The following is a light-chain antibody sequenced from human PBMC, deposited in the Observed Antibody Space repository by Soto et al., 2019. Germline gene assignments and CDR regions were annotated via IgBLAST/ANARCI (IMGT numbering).Light chain of an antibody. CDR2: EVS. CDR1: STDVGNSKY. V-gene: IGLV2-14*01. CDR3: ISYTTSSTWV. J-gene: IGLJ3*02. Sequence: QSALTQPASVSASPGQSITISCTGTSTDVGNSKYVSWCQHHPGKAPKLIIYEVSNRPSGVSNRFSGSKSGSTASLTISGLQAEDEADYYCISYTTSSTWVFGGGTKVTVL.